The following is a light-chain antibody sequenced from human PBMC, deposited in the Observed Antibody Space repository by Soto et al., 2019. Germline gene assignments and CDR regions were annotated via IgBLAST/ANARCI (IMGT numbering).Light chain of an antibody. J-gene: IGKJ1*01. V-gene: IGKV1-5*01. Sequence: QMTQSPSPLSASVGNRVTITCRASQSISSWLAWYQQKPGKAPKLLIYDASSLESGVPSRFSGSGSGTEFTLTISSLQPDDFATYYCQQYNSYSGTFGQGTKVEIK. CDR2: DAS. CDR3: QQYNSYSGT. CDR1: QSISSW.